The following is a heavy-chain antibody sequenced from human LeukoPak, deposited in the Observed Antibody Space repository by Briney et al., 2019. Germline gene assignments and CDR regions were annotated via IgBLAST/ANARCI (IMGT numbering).Heavy chain of an antibody. V-gene: IGHV1-2*02. CDR3: ARCTSGSFNAQFDY. Sequence: ASVKVSCTASGYTFTGYYMHWVRQAPGQGLEWMGWINPNSGGTNYAQKFQGRVTMTRDTSISTAYMELSRLRSDDTAVYYCARCTSGSFNAQFDYWGQGTLVTVSS. J-gene: IGHJ4*02. D-gene: IGHD1-26*01. CDR2: INPNSGGT. CDR1: GYTFTGYY.